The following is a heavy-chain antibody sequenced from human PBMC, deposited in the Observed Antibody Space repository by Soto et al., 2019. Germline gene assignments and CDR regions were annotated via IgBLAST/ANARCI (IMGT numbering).Heavy chain of an antibody. D-gene: IGHD5-18*01. V-gene: IGHV3-7*03. CDR1: GFTFSSYW. J-gene: IGHJ6*02. CDR2: IKQDGSEK. CDR3: ARAEWLQLWPSERMDV. Sequence: GGSLRLSCAASGFTFSSYWMSWVRQAPGKGLEWVANIKQDGSEKYYVDSVKGRFTISRDNAKNSLYLKMNSLRAEDTAVYYCARAEWLQLWPSERMDVWGQGNTVTVSS.